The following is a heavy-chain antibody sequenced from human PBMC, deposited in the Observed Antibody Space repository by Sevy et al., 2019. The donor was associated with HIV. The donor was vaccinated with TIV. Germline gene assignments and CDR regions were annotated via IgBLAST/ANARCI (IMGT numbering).Heavy chain of an antibody. CDR3: ARDTLLTYYYDSSQGDYFDY. CDR1: GFTFSSYS. D-gene: IGHD3-22*01. V-gene: IGHV3-21*01. Sequence: GGSLRLSCAASGFTFSSYSMNWVRQAPGKGLEWVSSISSSSSYIYYADSVKGRFIISRDNAKNSLYLQMNSLRAEDTAVYYCARDTLLTYYYDSSQGDYFDYWGQGTLVTVSS. CDR2: ISSSSSYI. J-gene: IGHJ4*02.